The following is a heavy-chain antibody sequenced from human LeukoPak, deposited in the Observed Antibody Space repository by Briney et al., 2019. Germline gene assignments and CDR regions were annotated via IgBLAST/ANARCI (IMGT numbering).Heavy chain of an antibody. CDR3: AKVNSKKEKSSTTP. D-gene: IGHD2-2*01. Sequence: QSGRSLRLSCAASGFTFSSYGMHWVRQAPGKGLEWVAVISYDGSNKYYADSVKGRFTISRDNSKNTLYLQMNSLRAEDTAVYYCAKVNSKKEKSSTTPWGQGTLVTVSS. J-gene: IGHJ5*02. V-gene: IGHV3-30*18. CDR1: GFTFSSYG. CDR2: ISYDGSNK.